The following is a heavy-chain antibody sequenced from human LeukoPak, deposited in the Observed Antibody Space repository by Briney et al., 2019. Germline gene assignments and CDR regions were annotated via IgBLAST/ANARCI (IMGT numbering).Heavy chain of an antibody. CDR3: ARLRIAAAGTPRLDYFDY. CDR1: GVSFGDFY. V-gene: IGHV4-34*01. J-gene: IGHJ4*02. Sequence: SETLSLTCAVSGVSFGDFYWSWIRQPPGKGLEWIGEINHSGCTNYYPSLKSRVTISVDKSKNQFSLKLSSVTAADTAVYYCARLRIAAAGTPRLDYFDYWGQGTLVTVSS. CDR2: INHSGCT. D-gene: IGHD6-13*01.